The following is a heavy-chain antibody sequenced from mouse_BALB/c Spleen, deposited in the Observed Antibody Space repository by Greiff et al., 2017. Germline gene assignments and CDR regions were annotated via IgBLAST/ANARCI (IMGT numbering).Heavy chain of an antibody. CDR2: IWGDGST. J-gene: IGHJ3*01. D-gene: IGHD1-1*01. V-gene: IGHV2-6-7*01. CDR1: GFSLTGYG. Sequence: VQGVESGPGLVAPSQSLSITCTVSGFSLTGYGVNWVRQPPGKGLEWLGMIWGDGSTDYNSALKSRLSISKDNSKSQVFLKMNSLQTDDTARYYCARETTEVAGGFAYWGQGTLVTVSA. CDR3: ARETTEVAGGFAY.